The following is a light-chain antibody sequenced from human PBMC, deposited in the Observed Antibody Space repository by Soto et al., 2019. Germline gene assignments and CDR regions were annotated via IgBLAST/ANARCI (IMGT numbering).Light chain of an antibody. J-gene: IGKJ1*01. V-gene: IGKV3-20*01. Sequence: EIVLTQSPDTLSLSPGERATLSCRASQSVASTYLGWYQQKPGQAPRLLIYGTSSRTTGIPDRFSGSGSGTDFTLTISRLEPEDLAVYYCQQYGSSPPRTFGQGTKVE. CDR1: QSVASTY. CDR2: GTS. CDR3: QQYGSSPPRT.